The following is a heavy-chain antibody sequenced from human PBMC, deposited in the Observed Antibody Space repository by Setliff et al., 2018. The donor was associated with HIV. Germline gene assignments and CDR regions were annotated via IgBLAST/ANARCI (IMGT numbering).Heavy chain of an antibody. Sequence: SETLSLTCTVSGGSMTTYYWNWIRQPPGKGLEWIGYIYFNGDSYYNPSLKSRVSISLDMSKNQISLKLNSLTAADTAVYYRASSAEYWGPGILVTVSS. V-gene: IGHV4-59*01. CDR1: GGSMTTYY. CDR2: IYFNGDS. J-gene: IGHJ4*02. CDR3: ASSAEY.